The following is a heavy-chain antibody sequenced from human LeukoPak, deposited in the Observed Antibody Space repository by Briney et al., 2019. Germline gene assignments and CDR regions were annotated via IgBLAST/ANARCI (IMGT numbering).Heavy chain of an antibody. CDR2: INPNSGGT. V-gene: IGHV1-2*02. Sequence: GASVKVSCKASGYTFTGYYMHWVRQAPGQGLEWMGWINPNSGGTNYAQTFQGRVTMTRDTSISTAYMELSRLRSDDTAVYYCARGVRYYDSSPVDYWGQGTLVTVSS. CDR3: ARGVRYYDSSPVDY. J-gene: IGHJ4*02. CDR1: GYTFTGYY. D-gene: IGHD3-22*01.